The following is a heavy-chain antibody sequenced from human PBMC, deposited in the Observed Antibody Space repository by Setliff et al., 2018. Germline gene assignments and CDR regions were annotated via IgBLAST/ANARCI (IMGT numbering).Heavy chain of an antibody. Sequence: SETLSLTCTVSGDSINNFYWTWIRQPPGKGLEWIGYIYHSGGTSFNPSLKSRVTISVDTSKNQFSLNLSSVTAADTAVYYCARGQATSSRSSLVYWGQGILVT. CDR3: ARGQATSSRSSLVY. J-gene: IGHJ4*02. D-gene: IGHD6-6*01. CDR2: IYHSGGT. V-gene: IGHV4-59*01. CDR1: GDSINNFY.